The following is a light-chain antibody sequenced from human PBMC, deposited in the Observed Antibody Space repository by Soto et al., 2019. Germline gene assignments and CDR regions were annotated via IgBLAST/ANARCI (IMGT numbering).Light chain of an antibody. CDR2: YDS. Sequence: SYELTQPPSVSVAPGKTARITCGGNNIGSKSVHWYQQKPGQAPVLVIYYDSDRPSGIPERFSGSNSGNTATLTISRVEAGDEAYYYCQVWDSSSDHVVFGGGTKRTVL. J-gene: IGLJ2*01. CDR3: QVWDSSSDHVV. CDR1: NIGSKS. V-gene: IGLV3-21*04.